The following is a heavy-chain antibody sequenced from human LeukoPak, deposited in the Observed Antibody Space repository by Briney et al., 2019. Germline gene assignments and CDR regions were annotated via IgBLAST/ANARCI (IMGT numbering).Heavy chain of an antibody. Sequence: PGGSLRLSCAASGFTFSSFGMSWVRQAPGKGLEWVSAISGSGGSTNYAASVKGRFTISRDNSKNTLYLQMNSLRAEDTAVYYCAKDGIQMATTPSLFDYWGQGTLVTVSS. V-gene: IGHV3-23*01. J-gene: IGHJ4*02. D-gene: IGHD5-24*01. CDR2: ISGSGGST. CDR1: GFTFSSFG. CDR3: AKDGIQMATTPSLFDY.